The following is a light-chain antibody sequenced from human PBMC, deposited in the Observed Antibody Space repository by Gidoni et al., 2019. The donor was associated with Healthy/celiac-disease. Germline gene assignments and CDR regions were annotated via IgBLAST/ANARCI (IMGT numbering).Light chain of an antibody. CDR1: QGISSA. V-gene: IGKV1-13*02. J-gene: IGKJ5*01. CDR2: DAS. CDR3: QQFNSYLIT. Sequence: AIQLTQSPSSLSASVGDRVTITCRASQGISSALAWYQQKPGKAPKLLIYDASSLESGVPSRFGGSGSRTDFTLTSSRLQHEDFATYYWQQFNSYLITFGQGTRLEIK.